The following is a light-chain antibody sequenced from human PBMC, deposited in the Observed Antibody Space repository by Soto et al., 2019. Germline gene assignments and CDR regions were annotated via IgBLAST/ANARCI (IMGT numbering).Light chain of an antibody. CDR3: QQYNNWPPWT. Sequence: EIVMTQSPATLSVSPGERATLSCRASQSVSSNLAWYQQKPGQAPRLLIYGASTRATGSPARFSGSGSGTEFTLTISSLQSEEFAVYYCQQYNNWPPWTFGQGTKVEIK. V-gene: IGKV3-15*01. J-gene: IGKJ1*01. CDR2: GAS. CDR1: QSVSSN.